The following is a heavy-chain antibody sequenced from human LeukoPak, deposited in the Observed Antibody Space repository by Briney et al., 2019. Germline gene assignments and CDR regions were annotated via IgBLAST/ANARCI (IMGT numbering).Heavy chain of an antibody. V-gene: IGHV3-21*01. J-gene: IGHJ4*02. D-gene: IGHD1-26*01. Sequence: KSGGSLRLSCAASGFTFSSYSMNWVRQAPGKGLEWVSSISSSSSYIYYADSVKGRFTISRDNAKNSLYLQMNSLRAEDTAVYYCARVGSDYGTSFDYWGQGTLVTVSS. CDR3: ARVGSDYGTSFDY. CDR2: ISSSSSYI. CDR1: GFTFSSYS.